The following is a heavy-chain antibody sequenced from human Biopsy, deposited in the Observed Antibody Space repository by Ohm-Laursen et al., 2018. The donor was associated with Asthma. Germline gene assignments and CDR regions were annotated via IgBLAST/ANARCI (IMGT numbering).Heavy chain of an antibody. V-gene: IGHV3-23*01. CDR2: IKTNRRGA. CDR3: VKDTYEDDYGYYTFDV. J-gene: IGHJ3*01. Sequence: SLRLSCAASGFAFSNYPMSRARQAPGKGLEWVSTIKTNRRGADYPDPAKGRFTISRDDSKNTLYLQMSSLRAEDTAVYYCVKDTYEDDYGYYTFDVWGQGTMVTVSS. CDR1: GFAFSNYP. D-gene: IGHD3-22*01.